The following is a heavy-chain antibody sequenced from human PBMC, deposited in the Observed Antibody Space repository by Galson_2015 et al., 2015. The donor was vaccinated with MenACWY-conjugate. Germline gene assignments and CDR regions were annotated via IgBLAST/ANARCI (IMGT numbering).Heavy chain of an antibody. J-gene: IGHJ5*02. CDR1: GDSVSSNSAA. CDR3: EREGSSRYHSDYFCCAS. CDR2: TYYSTQWHY. V-gene: IGHV6-1*01. Sequence: CAISGDSVSSNSAAWNWIRQSPSRGFEWLGRTYYSTQWHYDYAVSVKGRMTINPDTSKNEISLQLHSVTSEDTAGYYCEREGSSRYHSDYFCCASWGQGTMVTVSS. D-gene: IGHD3-22*01.